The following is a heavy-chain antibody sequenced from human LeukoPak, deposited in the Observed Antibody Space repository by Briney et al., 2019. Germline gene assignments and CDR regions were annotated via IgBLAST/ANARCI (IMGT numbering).Heavy chain of an antibody. J-gene: IGHJ3*02. CDR1: GFTSSNAW. CDR3: TTFDYAAFLI. V-gene: IGHV3-15*01. D-gene: IGHD4/OR15-4a*01. CDR2: IKSKTDGGTR. Sequence: GGSLRLSCAVSGFTSSNAWMSWARQAPGKGLEWVGRIKSKTDGGTRDYAAPVKGRFTISRDDSKNTLCLQMNSLKTEDTAVYYCTTFDYAAFLIWGQGTMVTVSP.